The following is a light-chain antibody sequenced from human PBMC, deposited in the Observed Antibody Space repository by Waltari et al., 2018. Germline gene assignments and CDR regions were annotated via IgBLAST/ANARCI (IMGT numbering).Light chain of an antibody. CDR2: KTS. CDR1: QSINNW. Sequence: DIQMTQSPSTLSASVGDRVTITCRASQSINNWLAWYQQKPGKAPKLLIYKTSTLESGVPSSFSGSGYGTEFTLTISSLQPDDCATYYCQQYNDNSTWTFGQGTKVEVK. V-gene: IGKV1-5*03. J-gene: IGKJ1*01. CDR3: QQYNDNSTWT.